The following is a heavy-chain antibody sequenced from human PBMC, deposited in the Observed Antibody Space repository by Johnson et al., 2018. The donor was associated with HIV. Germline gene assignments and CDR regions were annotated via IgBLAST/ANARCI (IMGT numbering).Heavy chain of an antibody. CDR1: GFTFSSYA. J-gene: IGHJ3*02. CDR2: INWNGGST. D-gene: IGHD3-10*01. V-gene: IGHV3-20*04. CDR3: ARVRARGVKHAFDI. Sequence: VQLVESGGGLVQPGGSLRLSCAASGFTFSSYAMSWVRQAPGKGLEWVSGINWNGGSTGYADSVKGRFTISRDNAKNSLYLQMNSLRAEDTALYYCARVRARGVKHAFDIWGQGTMVTVSS.